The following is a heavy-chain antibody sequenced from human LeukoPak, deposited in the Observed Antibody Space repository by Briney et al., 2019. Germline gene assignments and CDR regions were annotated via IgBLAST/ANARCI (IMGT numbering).Heavy chain of an antibody. Sequence: ASVKVSCKASGYTFTGYYMHWVRQAPGQGLEWMGWINPNSGGTNYAQKLQGRVTMTRDTSISTAYMELSRLRSDDTAVYYCARDYYDSSGYYYWFDPWGQGTLVTVSS. CDR1: GYTFTGYY. CDR2: INPNSGGT. J-gene: IGHJ5*02. D-gene: IGHD3-22*01. V-gene: IGHV1-2*02. CDR3: ARDYYDSSGYYYWFDP.